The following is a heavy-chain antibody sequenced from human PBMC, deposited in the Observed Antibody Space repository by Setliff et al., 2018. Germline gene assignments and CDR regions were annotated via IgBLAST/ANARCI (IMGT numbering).Heavy chain of an antibody. V-gene: IGHV3-33*08. J-gene: IGHJ4*02. CDR2: IWDDGGNK. CDR1: GFTFSTYR. CDR3: AGTCSGSGCYAGLES. D-gene: IGHD2-15*01. Sequence: QSGGSLRLSCAASGFTFSTYRMHWVRQAPGKGLEWVAVIWDDGGNKYHADSVKGRFTISRDNSKNTLYLQMNSLRPEDTAVYYCAGTCSGSGCYAGLESWGQGTPVTVSS.